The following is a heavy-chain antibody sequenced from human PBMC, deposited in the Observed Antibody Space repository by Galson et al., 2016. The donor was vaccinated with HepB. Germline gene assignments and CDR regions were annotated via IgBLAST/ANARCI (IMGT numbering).Heavy chain of an antibody. CDR2: IVAVSGDT. J-gene: IGHJ4*02. V-gene: IGHV1-58*01. CDR3: AAFSGYCDRTSCFPSFDY. D-gene: IGHD2-2*03. Sequence: SVKVSCKASGFTFTNSAVQWVRLARGQRLEWIGWIVAVSGDTNYAQKFQERVTITRDTSTGTAYMELSSLRSDGTAVYYCAAFSGYCDRTSCFPSFDYWGQGTLVTVSS. CDR1: GFTFTNSA.